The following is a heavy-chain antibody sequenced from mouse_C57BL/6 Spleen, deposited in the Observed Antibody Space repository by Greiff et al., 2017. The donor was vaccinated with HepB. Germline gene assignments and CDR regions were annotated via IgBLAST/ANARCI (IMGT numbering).Heavy chain of an antibody. J-gene: IGHJ4*01. CDR3: AKQRAYDYDGYYAMDY. CDR2: IWGDGST. D-gene: IGHD2-4*01. CDR1: GFSLTSYG. Sequence: VKVVESGPGLVAPSQSLSITCTVSGFSLTSYGVSWVRQPPGKGLEWLGVIWGDGSTNYHSALIYRLSISKDNSKSQVFLKLNSLQTDDTATYYCAKQRAYDYDGYYAMDYWGQGTSVTVSS. V-gene: IGHV2-3*01.